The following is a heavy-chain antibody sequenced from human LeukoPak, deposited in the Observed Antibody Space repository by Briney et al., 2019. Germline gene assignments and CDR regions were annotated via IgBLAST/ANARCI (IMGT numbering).Heavy chain of an antibody. D-gene: IGHD6-13*01. J-gene: IGHJ5*02. CDR1: GDSISSYY. Sequence: PSETLSLTCTVSGDSISSYYWNWIRQPPGKGLEWIGYIYYNGGTNYNPSLKSRVTISVDTSKNQFSLKLSSVTAADTAVYYCVRGSSSTWFDTGSLDRWGQGTLVTVSS. V-gene: IGHV4-59*01. CDR3: VRGSSSTWFDTGSLDR. CDR2: IYYNGGT.